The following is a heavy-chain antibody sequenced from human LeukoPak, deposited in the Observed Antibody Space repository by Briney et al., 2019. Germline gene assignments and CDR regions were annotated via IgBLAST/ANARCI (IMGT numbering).Heavy chain of an antibody. J-gene: IGHJ4*02. Sequence: SETLSLTCTVSGGSISSSSYYWGWIRQPPGKGLEWIGSIYYSGSTCYNPSLKSRVTISVDTSKNQFSLKLSSVTAADTAVYYCAATIFGVVIPPHFDYWGQGTLVTVSS. V-gene: IGHV4-39*01. CDR3: AATIFGVVIPPHFDY. CDR2: IYYSGST. D-gene: IGHD3-3*01. CDR1: GGSISSSSYY.